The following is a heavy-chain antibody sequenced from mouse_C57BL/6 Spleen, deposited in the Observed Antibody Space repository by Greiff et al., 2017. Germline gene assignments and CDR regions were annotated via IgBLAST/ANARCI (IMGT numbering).Heavy chain of an antibody. Sequence: LVKPGASVKISCKASGYAFSSSWMNWVKQRPGKGLEWIGRIYPGDGDTNYNGKFKGKATLTADKSSSTAYMQLSSLTSEDSAVYFCARGEDGYAMDYWGQGTSVTVSS. V-gene: IGHV1-82*01. CDR1: GYAFSSSW. D-gene: IGHD2-3*01. CDR2: IYPGDGDT. J-gene: IGHJ4*01. CDR3: ARGEDGYAMDY.